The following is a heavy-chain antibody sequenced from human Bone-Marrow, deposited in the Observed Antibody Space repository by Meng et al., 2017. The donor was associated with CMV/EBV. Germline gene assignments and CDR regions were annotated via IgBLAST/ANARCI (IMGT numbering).Heavy chain of an antibody. CDR1: GYTFSSSV. J-gene: IGHJ4*02. CDR3: ARRIAAAGLDY. CDR2: IIVGNGNT. V-gene: IGHV1-3*01. Sequence: FKSSGYTFSSSVLYWVRQAPGQRLEWMGWIIVGNGNTKYSQKFQGRVTITRDTSAITAYMELSSLRSEDTAVYYCARRIAAAGLDYWGQGTLVTVSS. D-gene: IGHD6-13*01.